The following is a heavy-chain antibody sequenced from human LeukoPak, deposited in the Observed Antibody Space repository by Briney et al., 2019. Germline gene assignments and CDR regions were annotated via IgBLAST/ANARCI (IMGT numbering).Heavy chain of an antibody. CDR2: IYYSGST. D-gene: IGHD3-16*01. V-gene: IGHV4-39*01. Sequence: SETLSLTCTVSGGSISSSSHYWGWIRQPPGKGLEWIGSIYYSGSTYYNPSLKSRVTISVDTSKNQFSLKLSYVTAADTAVYYCARHVFMASMLRSWLDPWGQGTLVTVSS. CDR3: ARHVFMASMLRSWLDP. CDR1: GGSISSSSHY. J-gene: IGHJ5*02.